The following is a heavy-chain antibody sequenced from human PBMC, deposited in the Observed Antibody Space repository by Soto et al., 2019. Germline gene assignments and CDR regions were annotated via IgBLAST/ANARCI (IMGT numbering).Heavy chain of an antibody. Sequence: GASVKVSCKASGYTFTSYGISWVRQAPGQGLEWMGWISAYNGNTNYAQELQGRVTMTTDTSTSTAYMELRSLRSDDTAVYYCARVLGGYDLPRFDYWGQGTLVTVSS. CDR2: ISAYNGNT. J-gene: IGHJ4*02. CDR1: GYTFTSYG. D-gene: IGHD5-12*01. CDR3: ARVLGGYDLPRFDY. V-gene: IGHV1-18*01.